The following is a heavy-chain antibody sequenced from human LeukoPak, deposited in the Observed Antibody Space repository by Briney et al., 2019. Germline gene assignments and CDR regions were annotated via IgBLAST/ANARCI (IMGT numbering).Heavy chain of an antibody. D-gene: IGHD4-17*01. CDR1: GYTFTTYY. Sequence: SVKVSCEASGYTFTTYYMHWVRQAPGQGLEWMGRIIPILGIANYAQKFQGRVTITADKSTSTAYMELSSLRSEDTAVYYCAREVDYGDYYFDYWGQGTLVTVSS. J-gene: IGHJ4*02. CDR3: AREVDYGDYYFDY. CDR2: IIPILGIA. V-gene: IGHV1-69*04.